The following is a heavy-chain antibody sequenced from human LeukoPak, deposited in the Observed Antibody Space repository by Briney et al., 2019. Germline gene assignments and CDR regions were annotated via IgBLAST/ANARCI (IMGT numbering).Heavy chain of an antibody. CDR2: ISGSGGST. CDR1: GITLSNYG. D-gene: IGHD2-15*01. CDR3: ALAAGYCSGGSCFWYGMDV. J-gene: IGHJ6*02. V-gene: IGHV3-23*01. Sequence: PGGSLRLSCAVSGITLSNYGVSWVRQAPGKGLEWVSAISGSGGSTYYADSVKGRFTISRDNSKNTLYPQMNSLRAEDTAVYYCALAAGYCSGGSCFWYGMDVWGQGTTVTVSS.